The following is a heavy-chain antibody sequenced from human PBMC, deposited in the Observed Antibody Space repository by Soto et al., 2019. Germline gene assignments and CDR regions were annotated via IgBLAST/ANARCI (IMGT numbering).Heavy chain of an antibody. D-gene: IGHD1-26*01. CDR1: GFTCSGYE. CDR2: ISSSGSTI. CDR3: ATGGSYYIL. Sequence: WGSLRLCCSASGFTCSGYEMNWVRQAPGKGLEWVSYISSSGSTIYYADSVKGRFTISRDNAKNSLYLQMNSLRGEDTALYYCATGGSYYILWGQGTLVTVSS. J-gene: IGHJ4*02. V-gene: IGHV3-48*03.